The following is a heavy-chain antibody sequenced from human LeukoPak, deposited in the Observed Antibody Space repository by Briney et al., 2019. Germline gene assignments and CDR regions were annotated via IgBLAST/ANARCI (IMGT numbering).Heavy chain of an antibody. D-gene: IGHD1-14*01. V-gene: IGHV3-53*01. Sequence: GGSLRLSCAASGFTVITNDMTWVRQAPGKGLECVSVLYSDGNTTYADSVQGRFTISRDNSKNTLYLEMNSLSPDDTAVYYCARGVEPLAANTLAYWGQGTLVTVSS. CDR3: ARGVEPLAANTLAY. CDR2: LYSDGNT. CDR1: GFTVITND. J-gene: IGHJ4*02.